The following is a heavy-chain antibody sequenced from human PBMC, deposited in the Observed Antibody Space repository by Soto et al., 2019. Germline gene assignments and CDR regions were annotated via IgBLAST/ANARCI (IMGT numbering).Heavy chain of an antibody. CDR1: GGTFSSYA. J-gene: IGHJ4*02. D-gene: IGHD3-10*01. CDR2: IIPIFGTA. V-gene: IGHV1-69*06. Sequence: QVQLVQSGAEVKKPGSSVQVSCKSSGGTFSSYAISWVRQAPGQGLEWMGGIIPIFGTANYAQKFQGRVTITADKCTSTAYMELSSLISEDTAVYCFARSMVRGVAADYWGQGTLVTVSS. CDR3: ARSMVRGVAADY.